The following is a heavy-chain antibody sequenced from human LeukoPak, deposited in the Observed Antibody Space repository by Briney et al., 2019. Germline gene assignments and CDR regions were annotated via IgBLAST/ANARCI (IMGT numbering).Heavy chain of an antibody. CDR2: ISSSSSYI. J-gene: IGHJ6*02. Sequence: GGSLRLSCAASGFTFSSYSMNWVRQAPGKGLEWVSSISSSSSYIYYADSVKGRFTISRDNAKNSLYLQMNSLRAEDTAVYYCAKDHPTYYYGSGTNVWGQGTTVTVSS. V-gene: IGHV3-21*01. CDR1: GFTFSSYS. D-gene: IGHD3-10*01. CDR3: AKDHPTYYYGSGTNV.